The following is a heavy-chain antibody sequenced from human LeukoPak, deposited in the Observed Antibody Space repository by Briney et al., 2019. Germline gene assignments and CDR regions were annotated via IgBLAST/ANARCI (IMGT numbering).Heavy chain of an antibody. CDR3: ARAGAARFTGLSRFDP. CDR2: ISAYNGNT. D-gene: IGHD6-6*01. J-gene: IGHJ5*02. CDR1: GYTFTSYG. V-gene: IGHV1-18*01. Sequence: ASVKVSCKASGYTFTSYGISWVRQAPGQGLEWMGWISAYNGNTNYAQKLQGRVTMTPDTSTSTAYMELRSLRSEDTGVYYCARAGAARFTGLSRFDPWGQGTLVTVSS.